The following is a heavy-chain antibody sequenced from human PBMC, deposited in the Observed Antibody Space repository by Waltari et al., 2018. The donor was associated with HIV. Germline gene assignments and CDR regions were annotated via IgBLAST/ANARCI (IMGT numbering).Heavy chain of an antibody. D-gene: IGHD5-18*01. V-gene: IGHV3-48*03. CDR2: ISSSGSTI. CDR1: GFTFSSYE. CDR3: ARDQWIQLWLNYYYGMDV. J-gene: IGHJ6*02. Sequence: EVQLVESGGGLVQPGGSLRLSCAASGFTFSSYEMTWVRPAPGKGLEWVSYISSSGSTIYYADSVKGRFTISRDNAKNSLYLQMNSLRAEDTAVYYCARDQWIQLWLNYYYGMDVWGQGTTVTVSS.